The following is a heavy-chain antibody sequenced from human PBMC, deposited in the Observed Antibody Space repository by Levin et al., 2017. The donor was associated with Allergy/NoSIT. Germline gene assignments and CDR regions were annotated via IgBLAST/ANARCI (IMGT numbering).Heavy chain of an antibody. V-gene: IGHV1-69*06. CDR2: IIPIFGTA. CDR1: GGTFSSYA. Sequence: VASVKVSCKASGGTFSSYAISWVRQAPGQGLEWMGGIIPIFGTANYAQKFQGRVTITADKSTSTAYMELSSLRSEDTAVYYCAREDNWNYYYYGMDVWGQGTTVTVSS. CDR3: AREDNWNYYYYGMDV. J-gene: IGHJ6*02. D-gene: IGHD1-1*01.